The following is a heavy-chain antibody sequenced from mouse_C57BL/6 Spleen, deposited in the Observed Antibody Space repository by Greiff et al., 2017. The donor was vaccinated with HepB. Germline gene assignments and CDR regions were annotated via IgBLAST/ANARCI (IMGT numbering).Heavy chain of an antibody. D-gene: IGHD3-3*01. CDR1: GYTFTSYW. Sequence: QVQLKQSGAELVRPGTSVKLSCKASGYTFTSYWMHWVKQRPGQGLEWIGVIDPSDSYTNYNQKFKGKATLTVDTSSSTAYMQLSSLTSEDSAVYYCARRAPYWYFDVWGTGTTVTVAS. V-gene: IGHV1-59*01. J-gene: IGHJ1*03. CDR2: IDPSDSYT. CDR3: ARRAPYWYFDV.